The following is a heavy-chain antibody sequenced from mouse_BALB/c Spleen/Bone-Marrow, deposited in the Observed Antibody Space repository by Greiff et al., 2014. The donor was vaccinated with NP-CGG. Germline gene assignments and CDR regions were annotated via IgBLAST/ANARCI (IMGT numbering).Heavy chain of an antibody. CDR3: ARKLYYYGSSSNFDY. D-gene: IGHD1-1*01. V-gene: IGHV1-4*01. J-gene: IGHJ2*01. Sequence: VKLQESGAELARPGASVKMSCKASGYTFTSYTMHWVKQGPGQGLEWIGYINPSSGYTNYNQKFKDKATLTADKSSSTAYMQLNRLTSEDSSVYYCARKLYYYGSSSNFDYWGQGTTLTVSS. CDR1: GYTFTSYT. CDR2: INPSSGYT.